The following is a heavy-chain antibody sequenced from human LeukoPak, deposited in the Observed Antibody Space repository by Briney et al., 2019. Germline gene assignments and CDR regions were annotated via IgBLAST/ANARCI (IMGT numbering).Heavy chain of an antibody. D-gene: IGHD2-2*01. V-gene: IGHV3-66*01. CDR3: ARDSGCSSTSCYDDGMDV. CDR1: GSSISSNY. CDR2: IYSGGST. J-gene: IGHJ6*02. Sequence: PSETLSLTCTVSGSSISSNYMSWVRQAPGKGLEWVSVIYSGGSTYYADSVKGRFTISRDNSKNTLYLQMNSLRAEDTAVYYCARDSGCSSTSCYDDGMDVWGQGTTVTVSS.